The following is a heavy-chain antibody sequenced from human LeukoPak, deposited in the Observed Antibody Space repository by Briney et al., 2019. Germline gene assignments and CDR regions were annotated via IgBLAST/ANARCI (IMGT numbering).Heavy chain of an antibody. V-gene: IGHV3-23*01. Sequence: GSLSLSCAASGFPFSSYAMSWIRQAPGKGLEWVSAIIGSGGSTYYADSVKGRFTISRDNSKNTLYLQMNSLRAEDTAIYYCAKPRAMTTGVGRYFDLWGRGTLVTVSS. D-gene: IGHD1-1*01. J-gene: IGHJ2*01. CDR2: IIGSGGST. CDR3: AKPRAMTTGVGRYFDL. CDR1: GFPFSSYA.